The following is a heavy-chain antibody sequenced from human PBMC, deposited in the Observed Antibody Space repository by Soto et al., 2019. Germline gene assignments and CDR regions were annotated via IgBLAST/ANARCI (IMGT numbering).Heavy chain of an antibody. CDR3: ARVLILSAATLYYYYGMDV. Sequence: PGGSLRLSCTASGFSISTFALHWVRQAPGKGLEWVAIIWSDGNDKYYADSVKGRFTISRDNAKNSLYLQMNSLRAEDTAVYYCARVLILSAATLYYYYGMDVWGQGTTVTVSS. V-gene: IGHV3-33*01. J-gene: IGHJ6*02. CDR2: IWSDGNDK. D-gene: IGHD2-15*01. CDR1: GFSISTFA.